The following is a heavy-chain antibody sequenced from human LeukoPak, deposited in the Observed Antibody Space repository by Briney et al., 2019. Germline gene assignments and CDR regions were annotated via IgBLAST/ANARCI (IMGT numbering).Heavy chain of an antibody. CDR3: ATDGNFDL. CDR2: MNHSGST. J-gene: IGHJ2*01. V-gene: IGHV4-34*01. Sequence: PSETLSLTCAVYGGSFSGYYWSWIRQPPGKGLEWIGEMNHSGSTNYNPSLKSRVTISVDTSKNQFSLKVTSVTAADTAVYYCATDGNFDLWGRGTLVTVSS. CDR1: GGSFSGYY. D-gene: IGHD1-26*01.